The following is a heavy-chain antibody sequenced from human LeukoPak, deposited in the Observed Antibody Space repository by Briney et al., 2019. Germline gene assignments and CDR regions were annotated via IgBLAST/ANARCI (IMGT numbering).Heavy chain of an antibody. J-gene: IGHJ4*02. CDR3: ARGEQEMATMSVDY. CDR2: INKDGGEK. CDR1: GFTFSSYS. V-gene: IGHV3-7*03. Sequence: GGSLRLSCAASGFTFSSYSMNWVRQAPGKGLEWVANINKDGGEKYYVDSVKGRFTISRDNAKNSLYLQMNSLRADDTAVYYCARGEQEMATMSVDYWGQGTLVTVSS. D-gene: IGHD5-24*01.